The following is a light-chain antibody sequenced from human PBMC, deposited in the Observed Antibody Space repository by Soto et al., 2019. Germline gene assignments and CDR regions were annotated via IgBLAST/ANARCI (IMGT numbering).Light chain of an antibody. V-gene: IGKV1-5*01. CDR3: QQYKSWPPIT. CDR2: HAS. CDR1: QSISNW. Sequence: DIQMTQSPSTLPASVGDRVTITCRASQSISNWLAWYQQKPGTAPKVLIYHASNLQSGVPSRFSGGGSGTEFTLTISGLQSEDSAVYYCQQYKSWPPITFGQGTRLEIK. J-gene: IGKJ5*01.